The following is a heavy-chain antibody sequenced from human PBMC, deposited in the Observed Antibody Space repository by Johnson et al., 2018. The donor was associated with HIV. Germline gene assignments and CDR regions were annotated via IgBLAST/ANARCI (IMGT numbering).Heavy chain of an antibody. CDR3: AIMSAPEDADAFDF. CDR2: ISYDGSNK. Sequence: QVQLVESGGGVVQPGRSLRLSCAASGFTFSSYGMHWVRQAPGNGLEWVAFISYDGSNKYYADSVKGRFTISRDNSRNTLYLQMNSLRAEDTTVYFCAIMSAPEDADAFDFWGQGTMVTVSS. V-gene: IGHV3-30*19. D-gene: IGHD1-14*01. CDR1: GFTFSSYG. J-gene: IGHJ3*01.